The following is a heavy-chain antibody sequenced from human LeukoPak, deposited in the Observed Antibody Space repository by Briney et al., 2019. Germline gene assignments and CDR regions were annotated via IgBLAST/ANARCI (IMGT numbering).Heavy chain of an antibody. D-gene: IGHD3-22*01. V-gene: IGHV1-69*13. CDR1: GGTFSSYA. J-gene: IGHJ4*02. CDR3: ARENYYDSSPLDY. Sequence: GASVKVSCKASGGTFSSYAISWVRQAPGQGLEWMGGIIPIFGTANHAQKFQGRVTITADESTSTAYMELSSLRSEDTAVYYCARENYYDSSPLDYWGQGTLVTVSS. CDR2: IIPIFGTA.